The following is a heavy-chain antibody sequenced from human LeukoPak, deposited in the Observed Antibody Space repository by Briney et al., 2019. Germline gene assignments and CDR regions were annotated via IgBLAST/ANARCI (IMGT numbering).Heavy chain of an antibody. J-gene: IGHJ6*02. CDR2: INPNSGGT. CDR1: GYTFTGYY. Sequence: ASVKVSCKASGYTFTGYYMHWVRQAPGQGLEWMGRINPNSGGTNYAQKFQGRVTMTRDTSISTAYMELSRLRSDDTTVYYCASRRLDYGDYHFYYYYGMDVWGQGTTVTVSS. D-gene: IGHD4-17*01. V-gene: IGHV1-2*06. CDR3: ASRRLDYGDYHFYYYYGMDV.